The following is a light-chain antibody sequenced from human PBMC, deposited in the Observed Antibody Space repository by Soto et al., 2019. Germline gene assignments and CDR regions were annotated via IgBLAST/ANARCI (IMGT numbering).Light chain of an antibody. CDR1: LGISGY. CDR3: QQLDHYPFT. CDR2: SAS. J-gene: IGKJ4*01. Sequence: DIQLTQSPSFLSASVGDRVTMTCRASLGISGYLAWYQQKPGKVPRLLIYSASSLQSGVPSRFSGSGSGTEFTLTISSLQPEDFASYYCQQLDHYPFTFGGGTKVEI. V-gene: IGKV1-9*01.